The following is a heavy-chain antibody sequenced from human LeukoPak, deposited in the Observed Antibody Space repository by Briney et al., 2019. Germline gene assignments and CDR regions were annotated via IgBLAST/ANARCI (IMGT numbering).Heavy chain of an antibody. CDR3: ARGGGGYGHFDY. Sequence: SQTLSLTCTVSGGSVSSSGYCWSWIRQPPGKGLEWIGYIYYSGGTYYNPSLKSRVSISLATSKMQFSLKLSSVTTADTALYYRARGGGGYGHFDYWGQGTLVTVSS. CDR1: GGSVSSSGYC. J-gene: IGHJ4*02. V-gene: IGHV4-30-4*01. CDR2: IYYSGGT. D-gene: IGHD5-12*01.